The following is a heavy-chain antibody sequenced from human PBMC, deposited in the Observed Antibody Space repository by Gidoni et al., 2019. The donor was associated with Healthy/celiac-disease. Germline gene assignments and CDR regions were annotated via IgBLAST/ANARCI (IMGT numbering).Heavy chain of an antibody. V-gene: IGHV4-38-2*02. Sequence: QVQLQESGPGLVKPSETLSLTCTVSGYSISSGYYWGWIRQPPGKGLEWIGSIYHSGSTYYNPSLKSRVTISVDTSKNQFSLKLSSVTAADTAVYYCARGSVAGYDYWGQGTLVTVSS. CDR3: ARGSVAGYDY. D-gene: IGHD6-19*01. J-gene: IGHJ4*02. CDR1: GYSISSGYY. CDR2: IYHSGST.